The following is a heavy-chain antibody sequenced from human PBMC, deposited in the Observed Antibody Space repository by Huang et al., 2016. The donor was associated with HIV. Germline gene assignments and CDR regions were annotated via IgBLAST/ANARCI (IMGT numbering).Heavy chain of an antibody. CDR1: GGSISNTNYY. V-gene: IGHV4-39*01. D-gene: IGHD6-13*01. J-gene: IGHJ4*02. Sequence: QLQLQESGPGLVKPSETLSLTCFVSGGSISNTNYYWGWIRQPPGKGLEWIGNIYYSGNSYYSPSLESRVTISVDASKNLFSLKLDSVTAADTALYFCARLGEAAGTWGQGTLVTVSS. CDR2: IYYSGNS. CDR3: ARLGEAAGT.